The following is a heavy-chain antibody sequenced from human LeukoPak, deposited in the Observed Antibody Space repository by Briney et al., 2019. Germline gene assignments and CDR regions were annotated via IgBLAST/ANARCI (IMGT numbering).Heavy chain of an antibody. CDR1: GYTFTAYY. D-gene: IGHD2-15*01. Sequence: GASLKVSCKTSGYTFTAYYLHWVRQAPGQGLEWMGWIKPNSVGINFAQKFQGRVTMTRDTSITTAYMELSRLRSDDTAVYYCARCLCSGGSCYGDSFDIWGQGTMVTVSS. CDR2: IKPNSVGI. CDR3: ARCLCSGGSCYGDSFDI. J-gene: IGHJ3*02. V-gene: IGHV1-2*02.